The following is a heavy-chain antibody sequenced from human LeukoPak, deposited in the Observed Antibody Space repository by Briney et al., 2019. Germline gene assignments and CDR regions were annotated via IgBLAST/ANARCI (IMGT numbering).Heavy chain of an antibody. J-gene: IGHJ4*02. Sequence: SQTLSLTSAISGDRVSSNSAAWNWIRQSPSSGLEWLGRTYYSSKWYNDYAVSVKSRITINPDTSKNQFSLQLNSVTPEDTAVYYCARGVTTNEQIANWGQGTLVTVSS. CDR3: ARGVTTNEQIAN. CDR1: GDRVSSNSAA. V-gene: IGHV6-1*01. D-gene: IGHD4-17*01. CDR2: TYYSSKWYN.